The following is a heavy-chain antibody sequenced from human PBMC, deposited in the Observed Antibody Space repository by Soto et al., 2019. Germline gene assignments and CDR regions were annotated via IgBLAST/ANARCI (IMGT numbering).Heavy chain of an antibody. J-gene: IGHJ4*02. CDR1: GGSISSYY. D-gene: IGHD3-3*01. Sequence: QVQLQESGPGLVKPSETLSLTCTVSGGSISSYYWSWIRQPPGKGLEWIGYSYYSGSTNYNPSLKSRVTISVDTSKNQFSLKLSSVTAADTAVYYCARQSDFWSGYYNDYWGQGTLVTVSS. V-gene: IGHV4-59*08. CDR3: ARQSDFWSGYYNDY. CDR2: SYYSGST.